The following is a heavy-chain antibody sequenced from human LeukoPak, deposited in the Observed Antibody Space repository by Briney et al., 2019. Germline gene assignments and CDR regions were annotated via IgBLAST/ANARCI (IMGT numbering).Heavy chain of an antibody. J-gene: IGHJ5*02. Sequence: PSETLSLTCTVSGDSISSYYWSWIRQPPGKGLEWIGYFSYSGSTNYNPSLESRVTISVDTSKNQFSLKLSSVTDADTAVYYCAKGYSSSFDPWGQGTLVTVSS. CDR1: GDSISSYY. V-gene: IGHV4-59*01. CDR3: AKGYSSSFDP. D-gene: IGHD6-6*01. CDR2: FSYSGST.